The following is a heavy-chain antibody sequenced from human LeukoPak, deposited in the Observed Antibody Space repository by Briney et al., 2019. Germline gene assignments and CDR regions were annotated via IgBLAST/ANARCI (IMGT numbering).Heavy chain of an antibody. CDR1: GGSISSYY. CDR3: ARDDAAGIVGATPGDY. J-gene: IGHJ4*02. CDR2: IYTSGST. V-gene: IGHV4-4*07. D-gene: IGHD1-26*01. Sequence: SETLSLTCTVSGGSISSYYWSWIRQPAGKGLEWIGRIYTSGSTNYNPSLKRRVTMSVDTSKNQCSLKLSSVTAADTAVYYCARDDAAGIVGATPGDYWGQGTLVTVSS.